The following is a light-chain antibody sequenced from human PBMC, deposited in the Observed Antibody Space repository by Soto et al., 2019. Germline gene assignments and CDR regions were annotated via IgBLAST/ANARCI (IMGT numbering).Light chain of an antibody. Sequence: QSVLTQPPSASGSPGQSVTISCTGTSGDVGGYNYVSWYQQHPGKAPKLMIFEVSERPSGVPDRFSASKSGNTASLTVSGLQAEDEAEYYCSSYAGSNNYVFGTGTKLTVL. CDR3: SSYAGSNNYV. CDR1: SGDVGGYNY. CDR2: EVS. J-gene: IGLJ1*01. V-gene: IGLV2-8*01.